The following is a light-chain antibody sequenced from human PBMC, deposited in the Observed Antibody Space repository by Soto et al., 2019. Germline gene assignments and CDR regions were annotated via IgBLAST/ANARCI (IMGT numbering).Light chain of an antibody. CDR3: HQYAHLYT. J-gene: IGKJ2*01. CDR2: DAS. CDR1: HDISMY. V-gene: IGKV1-33*01. Sequence: DIQMTQSPSSLSASVGDRVTITCQESHDISMYLNWYQQKPGKAPKLLIYDASILEPGVPSRFSGSGSGTDFSLTIGSLQPEDIATYYCHQYAHLYTFGQGTKLEIK.